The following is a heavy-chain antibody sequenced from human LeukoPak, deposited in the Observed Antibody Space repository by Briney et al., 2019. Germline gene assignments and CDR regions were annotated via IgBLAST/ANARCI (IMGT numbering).Heavy chain of an antibody. Sequence: GGSLRLSCAASGFTFSSFSMNWVRQAPGKGLEWVSSISSRSTYIYYADSVTGRFTISRDNAKNSLYLQMNSLRAEDTAVYYCARVPSDIVVVEPATPDFWGQGTLVTVSP. CDR2: ISSRSTYI. CDR1: GFTFSSFS. J-gene: IGHJ4*02. D-gene: IGHD2-15*01. V-gene: IGHV3-21*01. CDR3: ARVPSDIVVVEPATPDF.